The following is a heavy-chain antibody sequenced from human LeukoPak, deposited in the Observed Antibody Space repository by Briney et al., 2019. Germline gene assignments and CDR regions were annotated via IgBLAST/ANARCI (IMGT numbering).Heavy chain of an antibody. CDR1: GFTFSSYG. Sequence: PGGSLRLSCAASGFTFSSYGMHWVRQAPGKGLEWVAFIRYDGSNKYYADSVKGRFTISRDNSKNTLYLQMNSLRAEDTAVYYCAKDPGLMSGPKPNYFDYWGQGTLVTVSS. CDR2: IRYDGSNK. D-gene: IGHD3-3*01. CDR3: AKDPGLMSGPKPNYFDY. V-gene: IGHV3-30*02. J-gene: IGHJ4*02.